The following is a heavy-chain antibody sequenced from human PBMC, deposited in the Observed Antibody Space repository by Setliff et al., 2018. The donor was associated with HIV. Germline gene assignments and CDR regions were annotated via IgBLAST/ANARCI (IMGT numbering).Heavy chain of an antibody. CDR1: GGSIDDYY. D-gene: IGHD6-19*01. CDR2: MYHSENGVIS. Sequence: SETLSLTCNVSGGSIDDYYWNWVRQIPGKGPEWIGSMYHSENGVISNRNPSLKSRVVMYLDRTKNEFSLTLFSATTADTAVYYCARDRGSGWYGYFQFWGQGSQVTVSS. J-gene: IGHJ1*01. V-gene: IGHV4-59*01. CDR3: ARDRGSGWYGYFQF.